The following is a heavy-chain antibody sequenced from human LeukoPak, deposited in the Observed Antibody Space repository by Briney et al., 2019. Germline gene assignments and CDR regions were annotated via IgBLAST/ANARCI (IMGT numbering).Heavy chain of an antibody. D-gene: IGHD3-10*01. V-gene: IGHV3-30-3*01. CDR1: GFTFSSYA. J-gene: IGHJ3*02. CDR3: AKGFGELDAFDI. Sequence: GRSLRLSCAASGFTFSSYAMHWVRQAPGKGLEWVAVISYDGSNKYYADSVKGRFTISRDNSKNTLYLQMNSLRAEDTAVYYCAKGFGELDAFDIWGQGTMVTVSS. CDR2: ISYDGSNK.